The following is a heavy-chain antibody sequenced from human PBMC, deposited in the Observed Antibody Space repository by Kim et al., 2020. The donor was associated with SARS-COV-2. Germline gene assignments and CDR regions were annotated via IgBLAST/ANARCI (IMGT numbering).Heavy chain of an antibody. CDR1: GFTFSSHA. V-gene: IGHV3-23*01. J-gene: IGHJ4*02. Sequence: GGSLRLSCAVSGFTFSSHAMSWVRQAPGMGLEWVSGIGGSGHRPSYADSVKGRFTISRDNSKNTLYLQMNGLRADDTAIYYCAKVSWETENEVDYWGQGTLVTVSS. D-gene: IGHD1-1*01. CDR2: IGGSGHRP. CDR3: AKVSWETENEVDY.